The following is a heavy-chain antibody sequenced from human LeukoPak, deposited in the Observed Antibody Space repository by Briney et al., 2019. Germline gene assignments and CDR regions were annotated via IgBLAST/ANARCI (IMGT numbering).Heavy chain of an antibody. CDR1: GFTFSSYE. Sequence: GGSLRLSCTASGFTFSSYEMNWVRQAPGKGLEWISYISSGGSNIYYADFVKGRFTISRDNAKNTLYLQMISPRPEDTAVYYCAKDRGGYSYGSEIDYWGQGTLVTVSS. D-gene: IGHD5-18*01. CDR3: AKDRGGYSYGSEIDY. V-gene: IGHV3-48*03. CDR2: ISSGGSNI. J-gene: IGHJ4*02.